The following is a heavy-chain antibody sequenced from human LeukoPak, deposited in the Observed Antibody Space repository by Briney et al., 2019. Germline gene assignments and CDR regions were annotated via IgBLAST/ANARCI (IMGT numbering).Heavy chain of an antibody. CDR3: ARVITIPRRGAFDI. J-gene: IGHJ3*02. CDR2: IIPILGIA. D-gene: IGHD3-3*01. V-gene: IGHV1-69*04. Sequence: GASVKVSCKASGGTFSSYAISWVRQAPGQGLEWMGRIIPILGIANYAQKFQGRVTITADESTSTAYMELSSLRSEDTAVYYCARVITIPRRGAFDIWGQGTMVTVSS. CDR1: GGTFSSYA.